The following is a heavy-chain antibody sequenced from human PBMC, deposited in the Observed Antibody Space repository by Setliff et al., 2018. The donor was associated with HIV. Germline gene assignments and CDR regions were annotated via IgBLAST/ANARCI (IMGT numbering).Heavy chain of an antibody. Sequence: GASVKVSCKASGYTFTKYYINWVRQAPGQGLEWMGIINPGGGATTYEKKFQGRVTMTRDTPTSTVYMELNNLRFDDTAVYYCVRDNWNLGSVHNWFDPWGQGTVVTVSS. D-gene: IGHD1-7*01. J-gene: IGHJ5*02. V-gene: IGHV1-46*01. CDR1: GYTFTKYY. CDR3: VRDNWNLGSVHNWFDP. CDR2: INPGGGAT.